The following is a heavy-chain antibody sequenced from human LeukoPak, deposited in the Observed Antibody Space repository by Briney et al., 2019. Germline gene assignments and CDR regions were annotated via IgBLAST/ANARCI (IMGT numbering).Heavy chain of an antibody. CDR2: INTNTGKP. J-gene: IGHJ5*02. CDR3: ARDFGRFDP. CDR1: GYSFDSYA. Sequence: ASVKVSCKAFGYSFDSYAISWVRQAPGQGLEWMGWINTNTGKPTYAQGFRGRLVFSLDTSVSTAYLQISGLKAEDTAVYFCARDFGRFDPWGQGTQVTVSS. V-gene: IGHV7-4-1*02. D-gene: IGHD1-14*01.